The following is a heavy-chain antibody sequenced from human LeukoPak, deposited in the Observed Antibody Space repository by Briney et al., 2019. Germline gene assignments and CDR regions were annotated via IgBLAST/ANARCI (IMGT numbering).Heavy chain of an antibody. CDR3: ARDFCSSARCNIRWFDP. J-gene: IGHJ5*02. Sequence: GGSLRLSCAASGFTVSNNFMSWVRQAPGKGLEWVSVIYSGGDTYYADSVKGRFTLSRDNSKNTLYLQMNSLRAEDTAVYYCARDFCSSARCNIRWFDPWGQGTLVTVSS. D-gene: IGHD2-2*02. V-gene: IGHV3-66*02. CDR1: GFTVSNNF. CDR2: IYSGGDT.